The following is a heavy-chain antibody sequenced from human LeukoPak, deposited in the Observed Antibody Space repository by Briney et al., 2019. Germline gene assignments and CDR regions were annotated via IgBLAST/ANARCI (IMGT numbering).Heavy chain of an antibody. CDR1: GFTFSSYS. D-gene: IGHD3-22*01. CDR3: ARDPDSSGPGVYFDY. V-gene: IGHV3-21*01. Sequence: GGSLRLSCAASGFTFSSYSMNWVRQAPGKGLEWVSSISSSSSYIYYADSVKGRFTISRDNVKNSLYLQMNSLRAEDTAVYYCARDPDSSGPGVYFDYWGQGTLVTVSS. CDR2: ISSSSSYI. J-gene: IGHJ4*02.